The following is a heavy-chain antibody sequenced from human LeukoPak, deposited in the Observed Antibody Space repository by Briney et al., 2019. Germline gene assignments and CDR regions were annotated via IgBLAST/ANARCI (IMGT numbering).Heavy chain of an antibody. CDR3: ARDSGRDIVVVPASFDY. CDR2: ISAYNGNT. V-gene: IGHV1-18*04. D-gene: IGHD2-2*01. CDR1: GYTFTSYG. Sequence: ASVKVSCKASGYTFTSYGISGVRQAPGQGLEWMGWISAYNGNTNHAQKLQGRVTMTTDTSTSTAYMELRSLRSDDTTVYYCARDSGRDIVVVPASFDYWGQGTLVTVSS. J-gene: IGHJ4*02.